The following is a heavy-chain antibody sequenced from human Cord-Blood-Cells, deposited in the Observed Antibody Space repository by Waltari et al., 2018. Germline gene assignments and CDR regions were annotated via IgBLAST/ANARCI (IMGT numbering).Heavy chain of an antibody. D-gene: IGHD3-10*01. CDR1: GYTFTSYG. J-gene: IGHJ5*02. V-gene: IGHV1-18*01. Sequence: QVQLVQSGAEVKKPGASVKVSCKASGYTFTSYGLSWVRQAPGQGLEWTGWISYYNCNTNYAQRLQGRVTMTTDTSTSTAYMGLRSLRADDTAGYYGARSTEYYYGAGSFDPWGQGTLVTVSS. CDR3: ARSTEYYYGAGSFDP. CDR2: ISYYNCNT.